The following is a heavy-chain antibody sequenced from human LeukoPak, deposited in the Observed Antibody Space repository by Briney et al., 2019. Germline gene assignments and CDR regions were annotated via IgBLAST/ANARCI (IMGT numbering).Heavy chain of an antibody. CDR2: MSWNSGSI. Sequence: GGSLRLSCAASGFTFDDYAMHWVRQAPGNGLEWVSGMSWNSGSIGYADSVKGRFTISRDNAKNSLYLQMNSLRAEDTALYYCAKDLYGSGSRNWCDPWGQGTLVSVSS. D-gene: IGHD3-10*01. CDR3: AKDLYGSGSRNWCDP. J-gene: IGHJ5*02. V-gene: IGHV3-9*01. CDR1: GFTFDDYA.